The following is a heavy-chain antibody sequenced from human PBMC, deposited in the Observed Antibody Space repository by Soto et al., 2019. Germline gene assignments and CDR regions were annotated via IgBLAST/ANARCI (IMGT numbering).Heavy chain of an antibody. J-gene: IGHJ4*02. D-gene: IGHD2-2*01. CDR2: IYSGGST. V-gene: IGHV3-66*01. CDR3: ARDGLYCSSTSCSPDY. Sequence: GGSLRLSCAASGFTVSSNYMSWVRQAPGKGLEWVSVIYSGGSTYYADSVKGRFTISRDNSKNTLYLQMNSLRAEDTAVYYCARDGLYCSSTSCSPDYWGQGTLVTVSS. CDR1: GFTVSSNY.